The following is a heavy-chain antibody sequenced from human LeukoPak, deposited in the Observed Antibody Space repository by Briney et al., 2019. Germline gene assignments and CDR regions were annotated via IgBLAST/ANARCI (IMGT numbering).Heavy chain of an antibody. D-gene: IGHD2-2*01. J-gene: IGHJ4*02. CDR2: IVGSGST. Sequence: PTLSCVASGFTFSNFAMTWVRQAPGKGLEWVSSIVGSGSTYYSDSLKGRFTISRDNAKNSLYLQMNSLRAEDTAVYYCARIGPGSSRDYWGQGTLVTVSS. CDR1: GFTFSNFA. V-gene: IGHV3-21*01. CDR3: ARIGPGSSRDY.